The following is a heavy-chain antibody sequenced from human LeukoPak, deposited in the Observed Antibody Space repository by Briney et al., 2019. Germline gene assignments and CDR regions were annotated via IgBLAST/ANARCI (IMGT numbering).Heavy chain of an antibody. D-gene: IGHD3-22*01. V-gene: IGHV3-30*04. CDR2: ISYDGSNK. CDR3: AKGGHLYYYDSYYFDY. J-gene: IGHJ4*02. CDR1: GFTFSSYA. Sequence: GGSLRLSCAASGFTFSSYAMHWVRQAPGKGLEWVAVISYDGSNKYYADSVKGRFTISRDNSKNTLYLQMNSLRAEDTAVYYCAKGGHLYYYDSYYFDYWGQGTLVTVSS.